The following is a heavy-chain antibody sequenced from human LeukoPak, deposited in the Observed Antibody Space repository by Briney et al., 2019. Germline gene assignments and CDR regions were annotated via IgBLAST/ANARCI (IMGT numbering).Heavy chain of an antibody. V-gene: IGHV3-7*01. CDR2: IGKDGSEK. CDR3: TRDIVWLQLQD. CDR1: GFAFPGYW. J-gene: IGHJ4*02. D-gene: IGHD2-21*01. Sequence: GGSLRLSCSASGFAFPGYWMVWVRQAPGKGLERVASIGKDGSEKDYADSVKDRFIISRDNARNLLYLQMNSLGVQDTGTYFCTRDIVWLQLQDWGQGALVTVSS.